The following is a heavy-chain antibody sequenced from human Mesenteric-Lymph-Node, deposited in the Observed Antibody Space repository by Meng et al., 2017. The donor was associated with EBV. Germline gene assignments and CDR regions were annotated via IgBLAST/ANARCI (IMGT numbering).Heavy chain of an antibody. CDR2: IYYSGST. D-gene: IGHD2-15*01. J-gene: IGHJ5*02. CDR3: ARTGRCSGDSCYYNWLDP. CDR1: GDCVNDVKYY. Sequence: GQLQGSGPGVGKPSEPLSLTCTVSGDCVNDVKYYWSWIRQPPGKGLEWIAYIYYSGSTNFNPSLKSRAAISVDTSKNQFSLRLSSVTAADTAVYYCARTGRCSGDSCYYNWLDPWGQGTLVTVSS. V-gene: IGHV4-61*01.